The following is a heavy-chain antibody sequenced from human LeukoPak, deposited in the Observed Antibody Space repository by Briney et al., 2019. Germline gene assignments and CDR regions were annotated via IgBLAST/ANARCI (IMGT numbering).Heavy chain of an antibody. Sequence: PGGSLRLSCAASGFTFSSYSMNWVRQAPGKGLEWVSYISSSSSNIYYADSVKGRFTISRDNAKNSLYLQMNSLRAEDTAVYYCARLSVVIDAFDIWGQGTMVTVSS. V-gene: IGHV3-48*04. D-gene: IGHD3-22*01. CDR1: GFTFSSYS. CDR2: ISSSSSNI. CDR3: ARLSVVIDAFDI. J-gene: IGHJ3*02.